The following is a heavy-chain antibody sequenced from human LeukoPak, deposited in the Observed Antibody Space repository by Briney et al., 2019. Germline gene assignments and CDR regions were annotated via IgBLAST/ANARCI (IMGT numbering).Heavy chain of an antibody. Sequence: SGTLSLTCAVSGGSISSSNWWSWVRQPPGKGLEWIGEIYHSGSTNYNPSLKSRVTISVDKSKNQFSLKLSSVTAADTAVYYCANTHGPVAGLVWFDPWGQGTLVTVSS. CDR2: IYHSGST. D-gene: IGHD6-19*01. V-gene: IGHV4-4*02. J-gene: IGHJ5*02. CDR1: GGSISSSNW. CDR3: ANTHGPVAGLVWFDP.